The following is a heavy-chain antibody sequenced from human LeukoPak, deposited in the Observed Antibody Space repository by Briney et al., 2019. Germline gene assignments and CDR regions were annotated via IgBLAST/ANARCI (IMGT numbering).Heavy chain of an antibody. D-gene: IGHD3-3*01. J-gene: IGHJ5*02. Sequence: LSLTCTVSGGSISNYYWSWIRQAPGKGLEWVSYISSSGNTKYYADSVKGRFTMSRDNAKNSLYLQMDSLRVEDTAVYYCARARYYDFWSGPPSDPWGQGTLVTVSS. CDR1: GGSISNYY. CDR2: ISSSGNTK. V-gene: IGHV3-11*01. CDR3: ARARYYDFWSGPPSDP.